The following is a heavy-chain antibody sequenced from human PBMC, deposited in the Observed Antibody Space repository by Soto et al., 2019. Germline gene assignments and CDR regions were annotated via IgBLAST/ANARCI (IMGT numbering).Heavy chain of an antibody. CDR1: GFTFDDYA. V-gene: IGHV3-9*01. J-gene: IGHJ4*02. CDR3: AKDSLGYSSSWYPSPFDY. D-gene: IGHD6-13*01. Sequence: GGSLRLSCAASGFTFDDYAMHWVRQAPGKGLEWVSGISWNSGSIGYADSVKGRFTISRDNAKNSLYLQMNSLRAEDTALYYCAKDSLGYSSSWYPSPFDYWGQGTLVTVSS. CDR2: ISWNSGSI.